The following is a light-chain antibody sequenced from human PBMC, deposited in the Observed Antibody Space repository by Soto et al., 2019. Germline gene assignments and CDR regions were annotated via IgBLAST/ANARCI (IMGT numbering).Light chain of an antibody. CDR3: QQRSTWPPIT. J-gene: IGKJ5*01. V-gene: IGKV3-11*01. CDR1: QSVSSY. Sequence: VFTHSPATQSLSPGERATLSCRASQSVSSYLAWYQQKPGQAPRLLIYDASNRATGIPARFSGSGSGTDFTLTISSLEPEDFAVYYCQQRSTWPPITFGQGTRLEIK. CDR2: DAS.